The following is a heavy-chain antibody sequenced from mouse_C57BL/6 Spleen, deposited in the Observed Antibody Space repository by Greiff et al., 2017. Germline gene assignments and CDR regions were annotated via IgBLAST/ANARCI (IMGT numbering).Heavy chain of an antibody. J-gene: IGHJ2*01. V-gene: IGHV14-1*01. CDR1: GFNIKDYY. CDR2: IDSEDGDT. Sequence: EVMLMESGAELVRPGASVKLSCTASGFNIKDYYMHWVQQRPEQGLEWIGRIDSEDGDTEYAPTFQGQVTMTADTSANTTYLQLNSLTSEDTTVYYCTQVDHFDYWGQGTTLTVSS. CDR3: TQVDHFDY.